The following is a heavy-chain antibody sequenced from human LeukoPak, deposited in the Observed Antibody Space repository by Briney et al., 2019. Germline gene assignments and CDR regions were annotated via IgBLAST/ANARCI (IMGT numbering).Heavy chain of an antibody. V-gene: IGHV4-59*08. Sequence: SETLSLTCTVSGGSISNYYWSWIRQPPGKGLEWIGYIYSSGSTNYNPSLKSRVTISVDTSKNQLSPKLSSVTAADTAVYYCARHWETSSWYVDYWGQGTLVTVSS. J-gene: IGHJ4*02. D-gene: IGHD6-13*01. CDR2: IYSSGST. CDR1: GGSISNYY. CDR3: ARHWETSSWYVDY.